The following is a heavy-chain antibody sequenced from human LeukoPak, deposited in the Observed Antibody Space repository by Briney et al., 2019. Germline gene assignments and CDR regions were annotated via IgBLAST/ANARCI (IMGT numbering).Heavy chain of an antibody. Sequence: GGSLRLSCAASGFTFSSYAMHWVRQAPGKGLEWVAVISYDGSNKYYADSVKGRFTISRDNSKNTLYLQMSSLRAEDTAVYYCVKAVSTTGTSRGYYHYGMDVWGKGTTVTVSS. CDR2: ISYDGSNK. J-gene: IGHJ6*04. CDR1: GFTFSSYA. D-gene: IGHD1-1*01. CDR3: VKAVSTTGTSRGYYHYGMDV. V-gene: IGHV3-30-3*01.